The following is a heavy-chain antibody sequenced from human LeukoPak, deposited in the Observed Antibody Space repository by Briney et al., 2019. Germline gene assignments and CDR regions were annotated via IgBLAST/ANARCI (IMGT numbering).Heavy chain of an antibody. CDR1: GGSISSSSYY. CDR2: IFYSGST. J-gene: IGHJ4*02. CDR3: ARGRYYFDY. Sequence: SETLSLTCTVSGGSISSSSYYWGWIRQPPGKGLEWIGNIFYSGSTDYNPSLKSRVTISVDTSKNQFSLKLSSVTAADTAVYYCARGRYYFDYWGQGTLVTVSS. V-gene: IGHV4-39*07.